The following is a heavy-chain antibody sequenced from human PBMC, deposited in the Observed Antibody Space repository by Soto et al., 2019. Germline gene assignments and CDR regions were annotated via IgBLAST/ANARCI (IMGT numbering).Heavy chain of an antibody. CDR2: IYSGGST. V-gene: IGHV3-53*01. D-gene: IGHD3-16*02. Sequence: PGGSLRLSCAASGFTVSSNYMSWVRQAPGKGLEWVSVIYSGGSTYYADSVKGRFTISRDNSKNTLYLQMNSLRAEDTAVYYCARGLWGSYRQNAFDIWGQGTMVTVSS. J-gene: IGHJ3*02. CDR3: ARGLWGSYRQNAFDI. CDR1: GFTVSSNY.